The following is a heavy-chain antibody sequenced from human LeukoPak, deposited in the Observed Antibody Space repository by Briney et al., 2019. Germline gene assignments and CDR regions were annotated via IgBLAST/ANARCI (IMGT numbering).Heavy chain of an antibody. CDR2: ISGSGGST. V-gene: IGHV3-23*01. CDR3: AKGKRYYGSGSPEVYFDY. J-gene: IGHJ4*02. Sequence: GGSLRLSCAASGSTFTSYAMSWVRHAPETGLEWVSAISGSGGSTYYADSVKGRFTISRDNSKNTLYLQMNSLRAEDTAVYYCAKGKRYYGSGSPEVYFDYWGQGTLVTVSS. CDR1: GSTFTSYA. D-gene: IGHD3-10*01.